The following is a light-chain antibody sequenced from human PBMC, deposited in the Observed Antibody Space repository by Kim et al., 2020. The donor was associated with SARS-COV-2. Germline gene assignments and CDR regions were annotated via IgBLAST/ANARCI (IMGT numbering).Light chain of an antibody. CDR3: QVWDSSSDPYV. CDR2: NDY. Sequence: VHWSQQKPGQAPVLLIYNDYARPSGIPERFSGSNSGTTATATLTISGVEAGDEADYFCQVWDSSSDPYVFGTGTKVTVL. V-gene: IGLV3-21*04. J-gene: IGLJ1*01.